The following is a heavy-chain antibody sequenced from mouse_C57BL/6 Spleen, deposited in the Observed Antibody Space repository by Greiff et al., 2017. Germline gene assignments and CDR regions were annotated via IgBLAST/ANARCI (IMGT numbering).Heavy chain of an antibody. Sequence: EVKLVESGGGLVKPGGSLKLSCAASGFTFSDYGMHWVRQAPEKGLECVAYISSGSSTIYYADTVKGRFTISRDNAKNTLFLQMTSLRSEDTAMYYCARPPTVASTGDYWGQGTSVTVSS. V-gene: IGHV5-17*01. CDR3: ARPPTVASTGDY. CDR1: GFTFSDYG. D-gene: IGHD1-1*01. J-gene: IGHJ4*01. CDR2: ISSGSSTI.